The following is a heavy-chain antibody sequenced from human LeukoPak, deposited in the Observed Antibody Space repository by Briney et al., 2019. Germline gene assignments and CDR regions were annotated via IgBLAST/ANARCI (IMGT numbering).Heavy chain of an antibody. CDR3: ARDLTQAAAGTVY. CDR2: ISYDGSNK. D-gene: IGHD6-13*01. J-gene: IGHJ4*02. Sequence: TGGSLRLSCAASGFTFSSYAMHWVRQAPGKGLEWVAVISYDGSNKYYADSVKGRFTISRDNSKNTLYLQMNSLRAEDTAVYYCARDLTQAAAGTVYWGQGTLVTVSS. V-gene: IGHV3-30*04. CDR1: GFTFSSYA.